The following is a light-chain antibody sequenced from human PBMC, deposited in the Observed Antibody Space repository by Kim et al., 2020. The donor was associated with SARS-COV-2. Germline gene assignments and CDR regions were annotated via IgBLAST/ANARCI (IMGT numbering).Light chain of an antibody. CDR2: DKH. Sequence: SSELTQDPAVSVALGQTVRITCQGDSLRNYYANWYQQNPGQAPVLVIYDKHNRPSGIPDRFSGSSSGNTASLTITGVQAEDEAAYYCNSRDSSGVVFGGGTQLTVL. CDR1: SLRNYY. J-gene: IGLJ2*01. CDR3: NSRDSSGVV. V-gene: IGLV3-19*01.